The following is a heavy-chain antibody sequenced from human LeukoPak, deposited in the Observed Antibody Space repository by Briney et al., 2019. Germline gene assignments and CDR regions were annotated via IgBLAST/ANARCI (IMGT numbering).Heavy chain of an antibody. J-gene: IGHJ3*02. CDR1: GFTFSHYS. CDR3: ARWDSNDAFDI. V-gene: IGHV3-48*01. Sequence: PGGSLRLSCAASGFTFSHYSMNWVRQAPGKGLEWVSYISSSSSTIYYADSVKGRFTISRDNAKNSLCLQMNSLRAEDTAVYYCARWDSNDAFDIWGQGTMVTVSS. D-gene: IGHD1-26*01. CDR2: ISSSSSTI.